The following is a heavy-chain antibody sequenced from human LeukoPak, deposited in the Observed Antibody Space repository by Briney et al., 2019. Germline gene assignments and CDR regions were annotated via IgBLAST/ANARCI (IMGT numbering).Heavy chain of an antibody. V-gene: IGHV1-2*02. CDR2: INPNSGGT. CDR3: ASPEVRFPYYYVMDF. J-gene: IGHJ6*02. D-gene: IGHD3-3*01. Sequence: ASVKVSCKASGYTFTGYYMHWVRQAPGQGLEWMGWINPNSGGTNYAQKFQGRVTMTRDTSISTAYMELSRLRSDDTAVYYCASPEVRFPYYYVMDFGGQGPTVPVP. CDR1: GYTFTGYY.